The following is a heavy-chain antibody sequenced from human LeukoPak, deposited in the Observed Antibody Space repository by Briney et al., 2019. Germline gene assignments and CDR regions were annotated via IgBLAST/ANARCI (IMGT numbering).Heavy chain of an antibody. Sequence: GASVKVSCKASGYTFTSYGISWVRQAPGQGLEWMGWISAYNGNTNYAQKLQGRVTMTTDTSTSTAYMELRSLRSDDTAVYYCARVGSSSSWSNWFDPWGQGTLVTVSS. CDR3: ARVGSSSSWSNWFDP. J-gene: IGHJ5*02. D-gene: IGHD6-13*01. V-gene: IGHV1-18*01. CDR1: GYTFTSYG. CDR2: ISAYNGNT.